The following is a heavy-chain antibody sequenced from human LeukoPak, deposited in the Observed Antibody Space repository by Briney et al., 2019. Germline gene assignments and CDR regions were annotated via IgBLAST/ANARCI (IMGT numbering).Heavy chain of an antibody. D-gene: IGHD6-13*01. CDR2: INHSGST. CDR3: ARLPVAAAGRGYYYYYGMDV. CDR1: GGSFSGYY. V-gene: IGHV4-34*01. J-gene: IGHJ6*02. Sequence: SETLSLTCAVYGGSFSGYYWSWIRQPPGKGLEWIGEINHSGSTNYNPSLKSRVTISVDTSKNQFSLKLSSVTAADTAVYYCARLPVAAAGRGYYYYYGMDVWGQGTTVTVSS.